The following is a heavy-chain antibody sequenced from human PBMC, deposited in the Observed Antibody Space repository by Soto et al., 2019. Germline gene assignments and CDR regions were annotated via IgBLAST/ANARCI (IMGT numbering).Heavy chain of an antibody. V-gene: IGHV4-34*01. J-gene: IGHJ6*02. CDR1: GGSFSGYY. CDR2: INHSGST. CDR3: ARGEVGALYYYGMDV. D-gene: IGHD1-26*01. Sequence: SETLSLTCAVYGGSFSGYYWSWIRQPPGKGLEWIGEINHSGSTNYNPSLKSRVTISVDTPKNQFSLKLSSVTAADTAVYYCARGEVGALYYYGMDVWGQGTTVTVSS.